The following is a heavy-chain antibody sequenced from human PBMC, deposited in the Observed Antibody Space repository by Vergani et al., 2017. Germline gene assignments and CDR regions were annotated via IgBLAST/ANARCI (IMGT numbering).Heavy chain of an antibody. J-gene: IGHJ4*02. CDR3: ARDTDCSSTSCYLPPYFDY. V-gene: IGHV3-48*03. D-gene: IGHD2-2*01. CDR1: GFTVSSNY. Sequence: EVQLVESGGGLVQPGGSLRLSCAASGFTVSSNYMSWVRQAPGKGLEWVSYISSSGSTIYYADSVKGRFTISRDNAKNSLYLQMNSLRAEDTAVYYCARDTDCSSTSCYLPPYFDYWGQGTLVTVSS. CDR2: ISSSGSTI.